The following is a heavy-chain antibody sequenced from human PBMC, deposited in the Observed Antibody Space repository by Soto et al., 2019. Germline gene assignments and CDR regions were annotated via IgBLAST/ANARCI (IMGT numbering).Heavy chain of an antibody. CDR1: GGSISSGTYY. CDR2: IDNSGST. D-gene: IGHD5-18*01. V-gene: IGHV4-30-4*08. Sequence: PSETLSLTCTVSGGSISSGTYYWSWIRQHPGKGLEWIGYIDNSGSTYSNPSLKSRVTMSVDTSRNQFSLNLSSVTAADTAVYYCARVDTQRGYTSPFDYWGQGSLVTVSS. J-gene: IGHJ4*02. CDR3: ARVDTQRGYTSPFDY.